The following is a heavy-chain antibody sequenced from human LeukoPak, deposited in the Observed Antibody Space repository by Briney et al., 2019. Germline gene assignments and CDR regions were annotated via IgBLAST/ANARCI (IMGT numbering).Heavy chain of an antibody. CDR2: IFHSGNT. V-gene: IGHV4-38-2*01. Sequence: PSETLSLTCAVSGYSISSGYYWGWFRQPPGKGLEWIGCIFHSGNTYYNPSLKSRVSISVDTSKNQFSLKLSSVTAADTAVYYCARVQYSNYSPERWFDPWGQGTLVTVSS. J-gene: IGHJ5*02. D-gene: IGHD4-11*01. CDR1: GYSISSGYY. CDR3: ARVQYSNYSPERWFDP.